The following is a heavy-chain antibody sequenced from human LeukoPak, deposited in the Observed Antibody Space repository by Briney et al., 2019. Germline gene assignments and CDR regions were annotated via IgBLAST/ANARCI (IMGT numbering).Heavy chain of an antibody. CDR1: GYTFTSYD. D-gene: IGHD6-19*01. Sequence: GASVKVSCKASGYTFTSYDIYWVRQATGQGLELMGWMNPNSGNTSYAQKFQGRVTMTRNTSISTAYIELSSLRSEDTAVYYCARGLKRRYSSGWFPYWGQGTLVTVSS. J-gene: IGHJ4*02. V-gene: IGHV1-8*01. CDR2: MNPNSGNT. CDR3: ARGLKRRYSSGWFPY.